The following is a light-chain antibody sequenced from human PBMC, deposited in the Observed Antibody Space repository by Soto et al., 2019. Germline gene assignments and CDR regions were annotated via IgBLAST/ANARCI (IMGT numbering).Light chain of an antibody. V-gene: IGKV3-20*01. Sequence: EIVLTQSPGTLSLSPGERATLSCRASQSVASSYLAWYQQEPGQAPRLLIYGASSRATDIPDRFSGSGSGTDFTLTIYRLEAEDVAGYFCQQYGSSPYTFGQGTKLAIK. J-gene: IGKJ2*01. CDR1: QSVASSY. CDR2: GAS. CDR3: QQYGSSPYT.